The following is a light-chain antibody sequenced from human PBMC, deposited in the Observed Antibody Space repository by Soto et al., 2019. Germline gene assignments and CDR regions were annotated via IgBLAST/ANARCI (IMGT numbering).Light chain of an antibody. Sequence: DIVMTQTPVSLSVTPGQPASISCKSSQSLLHSDGKTYLYWYLQKPGQPPQLLMYEIFNRFSGVPDRFSGSGSGTDFTLKISRVEAEXVGXXXXXXXLQLPRTFGQGTKVEIK. CDR1: QSLLHSDGKTY. CDR2: EIF. V-gene: IGKV2D-29*01. J-gene: IGKJ1*01. CDR3: XXXLQLPRT.